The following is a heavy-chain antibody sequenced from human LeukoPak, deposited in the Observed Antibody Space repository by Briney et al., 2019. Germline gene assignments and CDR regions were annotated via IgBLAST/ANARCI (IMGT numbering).Heavy chain of an antibody. CDR1: GYSFTSXX. D-gene: IGHD5-24*01. CDR2: XXXXXXXT. V-gene: IGHV5-51*01. J-gene: IGHJ4*02. CDR3: ARLVEMATITDY. Sequence: ESXXXSCKGSGYSFTSXXXXXXRQMPGXXXXXMGXXXXXXXXTXXXXXXXXXXXIXXDXSISTAYLQWSSLKASDTAMYYCARLVEMATITDYWGQGTLVTVSS.